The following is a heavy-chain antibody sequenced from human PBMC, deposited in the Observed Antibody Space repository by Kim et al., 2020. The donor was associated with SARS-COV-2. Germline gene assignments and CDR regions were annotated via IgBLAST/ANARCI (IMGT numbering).Heavy chain of an antibody. CDR2: IYHSGST. D-gene: IGHD2-8*01. V-gene: IGHV4-4*02. Sequence: SETLSLTCAVSGGSISSSNWWSWVRQPPGKGLEWIGEIYHSGSTNYHPSLKSRVTISVDKSKNQFSLKLSSVTAADTAVYYCARARIVLMVYAIRSGMDVWAKGPRSPSP. J-gene: IGHJ6*02. CDR3: ARARIVLMVYAIRSGMDV. CDR1: GGSISSSNW.